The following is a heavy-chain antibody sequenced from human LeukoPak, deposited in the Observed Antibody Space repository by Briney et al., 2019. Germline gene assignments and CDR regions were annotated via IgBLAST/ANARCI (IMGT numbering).Heavy chain of an antibody. CDR2: IYPGDSDT. Sequence: GESLKISCKGSGYSFTSYWIGWVRQMPGKGLEWMGIIYPGDSDTRYSSPFQGQVTISADKSISTAYLQWSSLKASDTAMYYCARRERYYDSSGYYYDWFDPWGQGTLVTVSS. J-gene: IGHJ5*02. V-gene: IGHV5-51*01. D-gene: IGHD3-22*01. CDR1: GYSFTSYW. CDR3: ARRERYYDSSGYYYDWFDP.